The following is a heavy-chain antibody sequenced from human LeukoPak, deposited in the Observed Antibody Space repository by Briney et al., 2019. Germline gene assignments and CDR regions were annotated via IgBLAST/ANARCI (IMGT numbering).Heavy chain of an antibody. Sequence: GASLRLSCAASGFTFSSFAMSWVRQAPGKGLECVSTISVSGSTTYYADSVKGRFTISRDSSKNTLYLHMKSVRAEDTAVYYCAKGRRFLEWLLSDSWGQGILVTATS. CDR1: GFTFSSFA. J-gene: IGHJ4*02. CDR3: AKGRRFLEWLLSDS. CDR2: ISVSGSTT. V-gene: IGHV3-23*01. D-gene: IGHD3-3*01.